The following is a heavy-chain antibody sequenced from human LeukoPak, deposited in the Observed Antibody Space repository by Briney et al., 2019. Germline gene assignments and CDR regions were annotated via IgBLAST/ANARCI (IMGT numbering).Heavy chain of an antibody. CDR2: VPGSGSST. D-gene: IGHD3-3*01. CDR1: GFTFSNYA. Sequence: PGGSLRLSCAASGFTFSNYAMSWVRQAPGKGLEWVSTVPGSGSSTSYADSVQGRFTISRDNSKSTLYLQMNSLRAEDTAVYHCAKTLRDLEWLTGELDVWGQGTAVTVSS. V-gene: IGHV3-23*01. CDR3: AKTLRDLEWLTGELDV. J-gene: IGHJ6*02.